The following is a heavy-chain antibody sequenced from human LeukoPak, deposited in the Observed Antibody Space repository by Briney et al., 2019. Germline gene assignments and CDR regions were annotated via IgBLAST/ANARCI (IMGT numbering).Heavy chain of an antibody. V-gene: IGHV3-7*01. CDR2: IKQDGSEK. Sequence: PGGSLRLSCAASGFTFSSYWMSWVRQAPGKGLEWVANIKQDGSEKYYVDSVKGRFTISRDNAKNSLYLQMNSLRAEDTAVYYCARASSGYYNYFDYWGQGTLVAVSS. CDR1: GFTFSSYW. D-gene: IGHD3-22*01. J-gene: IGHJ4*02. CDR3: ARASSGYYNYFDY.